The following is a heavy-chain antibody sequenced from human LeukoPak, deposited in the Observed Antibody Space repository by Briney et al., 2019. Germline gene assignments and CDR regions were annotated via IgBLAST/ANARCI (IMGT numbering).Heavy chain of an antibody. D-gene: IGHD4-17*01. CDR3: ARSPVTTVDWFDP. Sequence: ETLSLTCAVSGGSISSSNWWSWVRQPPGKGLEWIGEIYHSGSTNYNPSLKSRVTISVDKSKNQFSLKLSSVTAADTAVYYCARSPVTTVDWFDPWGQGTLVTVSS. CDR2: IYHSGST. J-gene: IGHJ5*02. CDR1: GGSISSSNW. V-gene: IGHV4-4*02.